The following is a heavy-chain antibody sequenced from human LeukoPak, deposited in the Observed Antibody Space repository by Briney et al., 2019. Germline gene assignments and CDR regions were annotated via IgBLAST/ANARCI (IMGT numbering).Heavy chain of an antibody. V-gene: IGHV4-39*01. J-gene: IGHJ4*02. D-gene: IGHD6-19*01. CDR1: GGSISSSSYY. CDR3: ARGWKWLVRDFPFDY. CDR2: IYYSGST. Sequence: KTSETLSLTCTVSGGSISSSSYYWGRIRQPPGKGLEWIGSIYYSGSTYYNPSLKSRVTISVDTSKNQFSLKLSSVTAADTAVYYCARGWKWLVRDFPFDYWGQGTLVTVSS.